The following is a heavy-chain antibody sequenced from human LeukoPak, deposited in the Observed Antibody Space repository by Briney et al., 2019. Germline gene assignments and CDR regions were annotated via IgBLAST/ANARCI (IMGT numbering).Heavy chain of an antibody. CDR1: GGSVSSGSYY. D-gene: IGHD5-24*01. Sequence: PETLSLTCTVSGGSVSSGSYYWSWIRQPPGKGLEWIGYIYYGGSTNYNPSLKSRVTISVDTSKNQFSLKLSSVTAADTAVYYCARGGRWLQLHAGLFDYWGQGTLVTVSS. J-gene: IGHJ4*02. V-gene: IGHV4-61*01. CDR2: IYYGGST. CDR3: ARGGRWLQLHAGLFDY.